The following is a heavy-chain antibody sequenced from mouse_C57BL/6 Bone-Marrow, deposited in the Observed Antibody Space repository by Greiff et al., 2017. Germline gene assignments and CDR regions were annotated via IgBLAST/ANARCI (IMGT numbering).Heavy chain of an antibody. D-gene: IGHD1-1*02. CDR3: ARGGKTPYGG. Sequence: VQLQQSGAELVRPGASVTLSCKASGYTFTDYEMHWVKQTPVHGLEWIGAIDPETGGTAYNQKFKGKAILTADKSSSTAYMELRSLTSEDSAVYYCARGGKTPYGGWGKGTTLAVAS. CDR1: GYTFTDYE. J-gene: IGHJ2*01. V-gene: IGHV1-15*01. CDR2: IDPETGGT.